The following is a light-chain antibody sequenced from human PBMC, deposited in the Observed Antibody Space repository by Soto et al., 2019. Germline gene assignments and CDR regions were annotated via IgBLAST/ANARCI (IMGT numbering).Light chain of an antibody. J-gene: IGLJ1*01. CDR2: GNS. Sequence: QAVVTQPPSVSGAPGQRVTISCTGSSSNIGAGYDVHWYQQLPGTAPKLLIYGNSNRPSGVPDRFSGSKSGTSASLAITGLQAEDESDYYCQSYDSSLSLYGFGTGTKLTVL. V-gene: IGLV1-40*01. CDR1: SSNIGAGYD. CDR3: QSYDSSLSLYG.